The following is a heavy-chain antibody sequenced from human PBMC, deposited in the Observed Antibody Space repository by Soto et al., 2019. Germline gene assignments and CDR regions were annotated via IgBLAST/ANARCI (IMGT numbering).Heavy chain of an antibody. CDR3: ARDRGGALDS. CDR2: LSGSGSLS. CDR1: GFTFNTFA. V-gene: IGHV3-23*01. Sequence: EVLLLESGGGLVQPGGSLRLSCAASGFTFNTFAMTWVRQVPGKGLEWVSALSGSGSLSYYADSVKGRFTISRDNSKNTMYLPMNNLRVDETAVYFCARDRGGALDSWGQGTLVTVSS. D-gene: IGHD2-15*01. J-gene: IGHJ4*02.